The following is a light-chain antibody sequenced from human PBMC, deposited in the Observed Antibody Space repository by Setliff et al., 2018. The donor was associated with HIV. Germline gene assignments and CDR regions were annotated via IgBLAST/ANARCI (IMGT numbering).Light chain of an antibody. J-gene: IGLJ1*01. CDR3: SSYSSTSTLYV. CDR1: SSDVGSYNR. CDR2: EVS. V-gene: IGLV2-18*02. Sequence: QSVLTQPPSVSGSPGQSVTISCTGTSSDVGSYNRVSWYQQPPGTAPKLMIYEVSNRPSGVPDRFSGPKSGNTASLTISGLQAEDEADYYCSSYSSTSTLYVFGTGTKV.